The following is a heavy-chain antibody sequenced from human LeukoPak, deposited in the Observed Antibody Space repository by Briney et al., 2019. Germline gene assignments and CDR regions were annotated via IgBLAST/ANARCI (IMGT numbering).Heavy chain of an antibody. V-gene: IGHV4-59*12. CDR3: ARSFTSTAFDY. J-gene: IGHJ4*02. D-gene: IGHD4-17*01. CDR1: GGSISSYY. Sequence: PSETLSLTCTVSGGSISSYYWSWIRQPPGKGLEWIGYIYYSGSTSYNPSLKSRVTISIETSKSQFSLKLSSVTAADTAVYYCARSFTSTAFDYWGQGTLVTVSS. CDR2: IYYSGST.